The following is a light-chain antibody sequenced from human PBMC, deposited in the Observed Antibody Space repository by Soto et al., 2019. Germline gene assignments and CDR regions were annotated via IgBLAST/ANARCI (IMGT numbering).Light chain of an antibody. Sequence: DNRVTISVATLSAPVGDRVAITCRASQSISGWLAWYQQKRGKAPKLMIYDASSLESGVPSRFSGSGSGTEFTLTISSLQPDDFATYYCQQYNTYRTFGQGTKVDI. J-gene: IGKJ1*01. CDR1: QSISGW. CDR3: QQYNTYRT. V-gene: IGKV1-5*01. CDR2: DAS.